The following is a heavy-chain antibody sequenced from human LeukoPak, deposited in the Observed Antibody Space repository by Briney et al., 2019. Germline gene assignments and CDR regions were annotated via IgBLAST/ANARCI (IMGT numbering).Heavy chain of an antibody. Sequence: PSETLSLTCTVSGGSISSGTYYWSWIRQPAGKGLEWIGRIYTSGSTNYNPSLKSRVTISVDTSKNQFSLKLSSVTAADTAVYYCARLHRRATYYFDYWGQGTLVTVSS. CDR3: ARLHRRATYYFDY. CDR1: GGSISSGTYY. D-gene: IGHD2-15*01. J-gene: IGHJ4*02. CDR2: IYTSGST. V-gene: IGHV4-61*02.